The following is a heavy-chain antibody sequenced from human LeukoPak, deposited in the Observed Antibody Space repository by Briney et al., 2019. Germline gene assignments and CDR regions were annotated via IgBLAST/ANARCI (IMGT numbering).Heavy chain of an antibody. CDR2: FYTSGST. CDR1: GGSISSGSYY. V-gene: IGHV4-61*02. CDR3: ARGDGYNLDY. Sequence: SQTLSLTCTVSGGSISSGSYYWSWIRQPAGKGLEWIGRFYTSGSTNYNPSLKSRVTISVDTSKNQFSLKLSSVTAADTAVYYCARGDGYNLDYWGQGTLVTVSS. D-gene: IGHD5-24*01. J-gene: IGHJ4*02.